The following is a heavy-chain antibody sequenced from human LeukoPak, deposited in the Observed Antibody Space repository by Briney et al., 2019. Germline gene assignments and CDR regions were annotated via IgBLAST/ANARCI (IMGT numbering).Heavy chain of an antibody. CDR2: IKQDGSER. D-gene: IGHD3-16*02. J-gene: IGHJ4*02. Sequence: GGSLRLSCAASGFTFSNYLVSWFRQAPGQGLEWVASIKQDGSERYYVDSVKGRFTISRDNAKNSLFLQLSSLRVEDTAVYYCARGSMHIYHLYTDYWGQRTLVTVSS. CDR1: GFTFSNYL. CDR3: ARGSMHIYHLYTDY. V-gene: IGHV3-7*01.